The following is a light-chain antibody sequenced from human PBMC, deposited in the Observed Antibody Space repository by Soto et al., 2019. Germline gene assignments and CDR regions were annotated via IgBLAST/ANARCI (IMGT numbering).Light chain of an antibody. CDR3: QQYSTSSIS. CDR2: KAS. Sequence: DIQMTQSPSTLSASVGDRVTFTCRASESISDWLVWYHQRPGKPPKLLIYKASRLESGVPSRFSGSASGTEFTLTITSLQPDDFGTYYCQQYSTSSISFCPGTRLEIK. CDR1: ESISDW. J-gene: IGKJ5*01. V-gene: IGKV1-5*03.